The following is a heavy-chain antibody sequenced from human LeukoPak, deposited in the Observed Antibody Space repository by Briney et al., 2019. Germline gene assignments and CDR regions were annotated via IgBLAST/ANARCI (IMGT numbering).Heavy chain of an antibody. CDR3: ARDKMRYYDSSGYPLLALDY. J-gene: IGHJ4*02. Sequence: SETLSLTCAVSGGPISSSNWWSWVRQPPGKGLEWIGEIYHSGSTNYNPSLKSRVTISVDKSKNQFSLKLSSVTAADTAVYYCARDKMRYYDSSGYPLLALDYWGQGTLVTVSS. D-gene: IGHD3-22*01. CDR2: IYHSGST. V-gene: IGHV4-4*02. CDR1: GGPISSSNW.